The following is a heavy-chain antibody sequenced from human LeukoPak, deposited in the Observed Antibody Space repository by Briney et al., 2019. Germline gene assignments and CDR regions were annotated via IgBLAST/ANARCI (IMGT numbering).Heavy chain of an antibody. V-gene: IGHV1-69*13. Sequence: SVKVSCKASGGTFSRYAISWVRQAPGQGLEWMGGIIPIFGTANYAQKFQGRVTITADESTSTAYMELSSLRSEDTAVYYCARDQKDYYGSSDIWGQGTMVTVSS. J-gene: IGHJ3*02. D-gene: IGHD3-10*01. CDR1: GGTFSRYA. CDR2: IIPIFGTA. CDR3: ARDQKDYYGSSDI.